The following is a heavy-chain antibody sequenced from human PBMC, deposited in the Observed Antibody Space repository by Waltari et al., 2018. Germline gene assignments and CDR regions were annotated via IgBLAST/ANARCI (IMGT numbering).Heavy chain of an antibody. Sequence: EVQLVQSGAEVKKPGESLKISCKGSGYSFTSSWIVWVRQMPGKGLEGMGVIYPGDSDTRYRPSFQGQVTISADKSISTAYLQWSSLKASDTAMYYCARPRTGRAVEDAFDIWGQGTMVTVSS. J-gene: IGHJ3*02. CDR3: ARPRTGRAVEDAFDI. CDR2: IYPGDSDT. V-gene: IGHV5-51*03. CDR1: GYSFTSSW. D-gene: IGHD3-9*01.